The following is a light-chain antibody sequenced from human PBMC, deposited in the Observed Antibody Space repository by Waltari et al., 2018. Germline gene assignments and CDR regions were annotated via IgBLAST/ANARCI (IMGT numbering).Light chain of an antibody. CDR1: SSHIGAGPQ. J-gene: IGLJ2*01. V-gene: IGLV1-40*01. CDR2: GDS. Sequence: QSVLAQPPPVSGAPGQRVTISCTGSSSHIGAGPQVNWYQEFPGTAPKLLIYGDSNRPSGVPDRFSGSKSGTSASLAITGLQAEDEANYYCQSFDTSLGAIFGGGTKVTVL. CDR3: QSFDTSLGAI.